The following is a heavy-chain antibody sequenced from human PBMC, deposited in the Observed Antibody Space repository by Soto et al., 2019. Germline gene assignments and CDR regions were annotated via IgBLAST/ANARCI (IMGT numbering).Heavy chain of an antibody. Sequence: SETLSLTCTVSGGSISSSSYYWGWIRQPPGKGLEWIGSIYNSGSTYYNPSLKSRFTISVYTSKNQFSLKLSSVTAADTAVYYCARLTPEAGYNYYYYYGMDVWGQGTTVNVSS. D-gene: IGHD6-19*01. J-gene: IGHJ6*02. CDR1: GGSISSSSYY. CDR3: ARLTPEAGYNYYYYYGMDV. CDR2: IYNSGST. V-gene: IGHV4-39*01.